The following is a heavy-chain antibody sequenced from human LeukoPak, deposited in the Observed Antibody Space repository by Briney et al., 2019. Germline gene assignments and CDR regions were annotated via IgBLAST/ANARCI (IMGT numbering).Heavy chain of an antibody. V-gene: IGHV4-39*01. CDR1: GGSISSSSYY. CDR2: IYYSGST. D-gene: IGHD3-3*01. CDR3: ASYYDPYYFDY. J-gene: IGHJ4*02. Sequence: SETLSLTRTVSGGSISSSSYYWGWIRQPPGKGLEWIGSIYYSGSTYYNPSLKSRVTISVDTSKNQFSLKLSSVTAADTAVYYCASYYDPYYFDYWGQGTLVTVSS.